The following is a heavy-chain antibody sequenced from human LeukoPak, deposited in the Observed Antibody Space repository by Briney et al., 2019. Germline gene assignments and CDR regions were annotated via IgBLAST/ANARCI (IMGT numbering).Heavy chain of an antibody. CDR2: ISAYNGNT. V-gene: IGHV1-18*01. Sequence: ASVKVSCKASGYTFTSYGISWVRQAPGQGLEWMGWISAYNGNTNYAQKLQGRVTMTTDTSTNTAYMELRSLRSDDTAVYYCARGSSGYYSDPFDYWGQGTLVTVSS. D-gene: IGHD3-22*01. J-gene: IGHJ4*02. CDR1: GYTFTSYG. CDR3: ARGSSGYYSDPFDY.